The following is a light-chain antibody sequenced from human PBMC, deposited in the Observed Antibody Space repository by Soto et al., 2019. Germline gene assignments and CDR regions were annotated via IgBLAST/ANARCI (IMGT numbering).Light chain of an antibody. Sequence: EIVLTQSPATLSLSPGERATLSCRASQSVSNYLAWYQQKPGQAPRLLIYDAYNRASGIPARFSGSGSGTDFTLTIRSLDPEDFAVYYCQQHINWPLTFGGGTKVDIK. CDR2: DAY. J-gene: IGKJ4*01. V-gene: IGKV3-11*01. CDR3: QQHINWPLT. CDR1: QSVSNY.